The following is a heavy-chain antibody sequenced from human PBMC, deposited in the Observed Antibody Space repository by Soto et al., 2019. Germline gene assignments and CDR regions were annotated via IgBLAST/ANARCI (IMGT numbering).Heavy chain of an antibody. J-gene: IGHJ4*02. D-gene: IGHD2-15*01. CDR1: GYTFSSYG. Sequence: QVQLVQSGAEVKKPGASVKVSCQSSGYTFSSYGISWVRQAPGQGLEWMGWISAYNGKTNYAQKVQGRVTMTTDTSTSTAYMELRSLRSDDTAVYYCARDSSTGTCYYCYFDYWGQGTVVTVSS. CDR2: ISAYNGKT. V-gene: IGHV1-18*01. CDR3: ARDSSTGTCYYCYFDY.